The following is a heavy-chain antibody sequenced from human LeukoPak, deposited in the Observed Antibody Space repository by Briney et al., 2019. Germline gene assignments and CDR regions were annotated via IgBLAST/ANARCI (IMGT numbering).Heavy chain of an antibody. CDR3: AKEPPQLWFGEFLNDH. Sequence: GGSLRLSCAASGFTFSSYAMSWVRQAPGKGLEWVSAISGSGGSTYYADSVKGRFTISRDNSKNTLYLQMNSLRAEDTAVYYCAKEPPQLWFGEFLNDHWGQGTLVTVSS. D-gene: IGHD3-10*01. J-gene: IGHJ4*02. V-gene: IGHV3-23*01. CDR2: ISGSGGST. CDR1: GFTFSSYA.